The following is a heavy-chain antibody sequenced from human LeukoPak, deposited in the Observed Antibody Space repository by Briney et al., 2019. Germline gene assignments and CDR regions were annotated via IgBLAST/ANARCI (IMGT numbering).Heavy chain of an antibody. CDR1: GYTLTELS. D-gene: IGHD3-22*01. J-gene: IGHJ4*02. V-gene: IGHV1-24*01. CDR2: FDPEDGET. Sequence: ASVKVSCKXSGYTLTELSMHWVRQAPRKGLEWMGRFDPEDGETIYAQKFQGRVTMTEDTSTDTAYMELSSLRSEDTAVYYCATTPYYYDSSGSGYYWGQGTLVTVSS. CDR3: ATTPYYYDSSGSGYY.